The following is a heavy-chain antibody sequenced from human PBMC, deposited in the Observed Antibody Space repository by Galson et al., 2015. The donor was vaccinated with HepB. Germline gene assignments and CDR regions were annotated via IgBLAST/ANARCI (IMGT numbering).Heavy chain of an antibody. CDR2: IYSGGYA. J-gene: IGHJ4*02. Sequence: SLRLSCAVSGFTVSKSYVSWVRQAPGKGLEWLSVIYSGGYAFYADSVPGRFTISRDTSKNTVYLQMRSLRAEDTAVYYCASPFCIGGNCYPLWYWGQGTLVTVSS. D-gene: IGHD2-15*01. V-gene: IGHV3-53*01. CDR3: ASPFCIGGNCYPLWY. CDR1: GFTVSKSY.